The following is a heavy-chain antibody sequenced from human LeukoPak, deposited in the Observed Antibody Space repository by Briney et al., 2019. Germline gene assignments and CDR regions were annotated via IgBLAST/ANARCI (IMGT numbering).Heavy chain of an antibody. V-gene: IGHV4-39*01. CDR2: IYYSGST. CDR1: GGSMSSSSYY. Sequence: SETLSLTCTVSGGSMSSSSYYWGWIRQPPGKGLEWIGSIYYSGSTYYNPSLKSRVTISVDTSKNQFSLKLSSVTAADTAVYYCARRSMVRGVILFDYWGQGTLVTVSS. CDR3: ARRSMVRGVILFDY. J-gene: IGHJ4*02. D-gene: IGHD3-10*01.